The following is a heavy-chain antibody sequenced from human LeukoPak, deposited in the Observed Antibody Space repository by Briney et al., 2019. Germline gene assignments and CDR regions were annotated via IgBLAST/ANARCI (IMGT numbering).Heavy chain of an antibody. V-gene: IGHV1-69*13. CDR2: IIPIFGTA. CDR3: AREITMVRGVIIKRGNWFDP. D-gene: IGHD3-10*01. Sequence: ASVKVSCKASGGTFSSYAISWVRQAPGQGLEWMGGIIPIFGTANYAQKFQGRVTITADESTSTAYMELSSLRSEDTAVYYCAREITMVRGVIIKRGNWFDPWGQGTLVTVSS. CDR1: GGTFSSYA. J-gene: IGHJ5*02.